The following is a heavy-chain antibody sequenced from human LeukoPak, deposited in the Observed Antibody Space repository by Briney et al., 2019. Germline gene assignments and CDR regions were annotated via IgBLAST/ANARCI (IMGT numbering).Heavy chain of an antibody. V-gene: IGHV4-4*07. CDR2: IYTSGST. D-gene: IGHD6-19*01. J-gene: IGHJ3*02. Sequence: SETLSLTCIVSGGSISSYYWSWIRQPAGRGLEWIGRIYTSGSTNYNPSLKSRVTMSVDTSKNQFSLKLSSVTAADTAVYYCAVTGYSSGWGAFDIWGQGTMVTVSS. CDR3: AVTGYSSGWGAFDI. CDR1: GGSISSYY.